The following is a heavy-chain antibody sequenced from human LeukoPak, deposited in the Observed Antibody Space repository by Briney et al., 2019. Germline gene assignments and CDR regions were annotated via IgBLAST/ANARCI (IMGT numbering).Heavy chain of an antibody. J-gene: IGHJ4*02. CDR3: ARVARYFDWLSFDY. Sequence: SETLSLTCTVSGGSISSSFWSWIRQPPGKGLEWIGYIYYSGSTNYNPSLKSRVTISVDTSKNQFSLKLRSVTAADTAVYYCARVARYFDWLSFDYWGQGTLVTVSS. V-gene: IGHV4-59*01. D-gene: IGHD3-9*01. CDR2: IYYSGST. CDR1: GGSISSSF.